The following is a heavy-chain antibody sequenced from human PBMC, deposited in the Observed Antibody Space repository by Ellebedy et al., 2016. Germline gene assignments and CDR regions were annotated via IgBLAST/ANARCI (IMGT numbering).Heavy chain of an antibody. CDR1: GFTFSDFW. J-gene: IGHJ2*01. V-gene: IGHV3-7*03. Sequence: GGSLRLSCAASGFTFSDFWMTWVRQVPGKGLEWVGNINQDGSDAYYGDSVKGRFIISRDNAWNSLYLQMHNLRVDDTAVYYCARDLRYFDLWGRGTLVSVSS. CDR3: ARDLRYFDL. CDR2: INQDGSDA.